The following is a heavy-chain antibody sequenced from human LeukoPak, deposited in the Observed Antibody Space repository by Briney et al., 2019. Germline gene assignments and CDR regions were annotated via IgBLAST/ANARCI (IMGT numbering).Heavy chain of an antibody. V-gene: IGHV3-23*01. CDR1: GFTFSSYA. Sequence: GGSLRLSCAASGFTFSSYAMSWVRQAPGRGLEWVSAISGSGGSTYYADSVKGRFTISRDNSKNTLYLQMNSLRAEDTAVYYCAKDLERGIAVAGPLLDYWGQGTLVTVSS. CDR3: AKDLERGIAVAGPLLDY. CDR2: ISGSGGST. D-gene: IGHD6-19*01. J-gene: IGHJ4*02.